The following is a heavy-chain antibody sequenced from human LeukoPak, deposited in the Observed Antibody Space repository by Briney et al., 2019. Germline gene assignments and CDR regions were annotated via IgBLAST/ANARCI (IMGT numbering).Heavy chain of an antibody. V-gene: IGHV3-23*01. CDR1: GFTFNNYA. CDR3: AKEPREYCSSTSCPNWFDS. Sequence: GGSLRLSCAASGFTFNNYAMSWVRQAPGKGLEWVSVISASGGTTYYADSVKGRFTISRDNSENTLFLQMSSLRAEDTAVYYCAKEPREYCSSTSCPNWFDSWGQGTLVTVSS. CDR2: ISASGGTT. J-gene: IGHJ5*01. D-gene: IGHD2-2*01.